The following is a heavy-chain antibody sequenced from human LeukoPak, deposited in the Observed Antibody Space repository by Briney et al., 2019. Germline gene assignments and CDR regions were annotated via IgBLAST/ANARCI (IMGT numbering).Heavy chain of an antibody. CDR3: ANIAVAGDY. Sequence: SETLSLTCAASGGSFSGYYWSWIRQPPGKGLEWIGEINHSGSTNYNPSLKSRVTISVDTSKNQFSLKLSSVTAADTAVYYCANIAVAGDYWGQGTLVTVSS. CDR1: GGSFSGYY. D-gene: IGHD6-19*01. J-gene: IGHJ4*02. CDR2: INHSGST. V-gene: IGHV4-34*01.